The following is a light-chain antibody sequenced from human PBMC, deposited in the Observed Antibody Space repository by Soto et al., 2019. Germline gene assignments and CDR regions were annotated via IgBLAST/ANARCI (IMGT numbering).Light chain of an antibody. CDR3: QQYETFSPWT. CDR1: QSISSQ. Sequence: EIVLTQSPGTLSLSPGDRATLSCRASQSISSQLAWYQQKPGQAPRLLMYDASKRATGIPARFSGSGSGTEFTLAISNLQPDDFATYYCQQYETFSPWTFGQGTKVDIK. CDR2: DAS. J-gene: IGKJ1*01. V-gene: IGKV3-11*01.